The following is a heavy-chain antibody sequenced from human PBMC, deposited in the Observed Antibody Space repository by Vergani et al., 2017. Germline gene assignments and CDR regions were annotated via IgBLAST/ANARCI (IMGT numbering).Heavy chain of an antibody. D-gene: IGHD2-15*01. CDR1: GGSISSYY. CDR2: IYYSGST. CDR3: ARHDSRCSGGSCYSWWYFDY. Sequence: QVQLQESGPGLVKPSETLSLTCTVSGGSISSYYWSWIRQPPGKGLEWIGYIYYSGSTNYNPSLKSRVTISVDTSKNQFSLKLSSVTAADTAVYYCARHDSRCSGGSCYSWWYFDYWGQGTLVTVSS. J-gene: IGHJ4*02. V-gene: IGHV4-59*08.